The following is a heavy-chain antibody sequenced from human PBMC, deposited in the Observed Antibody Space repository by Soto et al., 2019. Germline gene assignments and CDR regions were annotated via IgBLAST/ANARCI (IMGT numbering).Heavy chain of an antibody. CDR3: ARDKITGLFDY. Sequence: PSETLSLTCTVSGGSISSSSYYCGWIRQPPGKGLEWIGSIYYSGSTYYNPSLKSRVTISVDTSKNQFSLKLSSVTAADTAVYYCARDKITGLFDYWGQGTLV. D-gene: IGHD2-8*02. CDR1: GGSISSSSYY. CDR2: IYYSGST. V-gene: IGHV4-39*02. J-gene: IGHJ4*02.